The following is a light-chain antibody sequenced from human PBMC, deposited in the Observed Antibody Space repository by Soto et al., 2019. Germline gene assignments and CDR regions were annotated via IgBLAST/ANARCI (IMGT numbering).Light chain of an antibody. V-gene: IGKV3-11*01. Sequence: EIVLTQSPATLSLCPGESATLCCRATRSVSSYLAWYQQKPGQAPRLLIYDASSRPTDIPARFSGSGSGTEFTLTISSLQSEDFAIYYCQQYDSWPPLTFGGGTKVDIK. CDR3: QQYDSWPPLT. CDR2: DAS. J-gene: IGKJ4*01. CDR1: RSVSSY.